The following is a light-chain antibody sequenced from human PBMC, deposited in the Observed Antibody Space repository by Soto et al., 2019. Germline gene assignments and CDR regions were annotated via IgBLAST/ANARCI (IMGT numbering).Light chain of an antibody. V-gene: IGKV3-15*01. Sequence: ESVLTQSPGTLSLSPGARATLSCSASQSVRSNFLAWYKQKPGQAPNLLIYGAFARATGIPARCSGTGSGTEVTLTISSLKSEYFELQYCQQYNDWPLTFGQGTKVDIK. CDR3: QQYNDWPLT. J-gene: IGKJ1*01. CDR2: GAF. CDR1: QSVRSN.